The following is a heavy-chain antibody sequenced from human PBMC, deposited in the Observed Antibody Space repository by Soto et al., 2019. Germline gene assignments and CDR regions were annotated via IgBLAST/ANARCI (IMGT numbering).Heavy chain of an antibody. D-gene: IGHD4-17*01. V-gene: IGHV1-2*04. CDR1: GYSFTYYK. J-gene: IGHJ4*02. CDR3: ATWVDYGDFEGFDF. CDR2: VDPNGGGS. Sequence: GASVKVSCKTSGYSFTYYKLHWVRQAPGQGLEWMGWVDPNGGGSNSAQKFQGSVTMTWDTSITTAYLDLTRLTTNDTATYFCATWVDYGDFEGFDFWGQGTLVTVSS.